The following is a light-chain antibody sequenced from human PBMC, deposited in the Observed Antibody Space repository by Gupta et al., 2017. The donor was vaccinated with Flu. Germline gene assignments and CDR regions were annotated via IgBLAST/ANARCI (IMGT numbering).Light chain of an antibody. Sequence: AALSCRTSRSVNNNYLAWYQQKPGQAPRLLIYGASSRATGSPDRFSGSGSGTDFTLTISRLEPEDFAVYYCQQYGTSPPWTFGQGTKVELK. CDR1: RSVNNNY. J-gene: IGKJ1*01. CDR2: GAS. V-gene: IGKV3-20*01. CDR3: QQYGTSPPWT.